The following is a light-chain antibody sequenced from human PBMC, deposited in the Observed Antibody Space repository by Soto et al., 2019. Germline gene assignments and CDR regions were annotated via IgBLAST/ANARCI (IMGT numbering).Light chain of an antibody. Sequence: EIVLTQSPGTLSLSPGERVTLSCRASQSVSSTYLAWYQQKPGQAPRLLIYGTSSRATGIPDRFSGSGSGTDFTLTISRLEPEDFAVYYWQQYDGSSPSWTFGQGTKVEIK. V-gene: IGKV3-20*01. CDR3: QQYDGSSPSWT. CDR1: QSVSSTY. CDR2: GTS. J-gene: IGKJ1*01.